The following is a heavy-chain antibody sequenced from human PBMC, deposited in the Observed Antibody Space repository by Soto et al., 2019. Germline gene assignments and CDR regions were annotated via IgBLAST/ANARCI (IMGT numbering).Heavy chain of an antibody. Sequence: QVHLVESGGGVVQPGRSLRLSCAASGFTFSSYGMHWVRQAPGKGLEWVAVIWYDGSNKYYPDSVRGRFTISRDNSKNMLYLQINSLRAEDTAVYYCARAGSSGWSYFDYWGQGTLVIVSS. D-gene: IGHD6-19*01. CDR1: GFTFSSYG. J-gene: IGHJ4*02. CDR2: IWYDGSNK. CDR3: ARAGSSGWSYFDY. V-gene: IGHV3-33*01.